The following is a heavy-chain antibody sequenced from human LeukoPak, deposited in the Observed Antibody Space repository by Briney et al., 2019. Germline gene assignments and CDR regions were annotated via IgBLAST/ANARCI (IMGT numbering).Heavy chain of an antibody. CDR1: GFTFSGSA. J-gene: IGHJ4*02. V-gene: IGHV1-2*02. CDR3: ARSAAIDY. D-gene: IGHD6-13*01. Sequence: GGSLKLSCAASGFTFSGSAMHWVRQASGKGLEWMGWINPNGGGTNYAQKFQGRVTMTRDTSISTAYMELSRLRSDDTAVYYCARSAAIDYWGQGTLVTVSS. CDR2: INPNGGGT.